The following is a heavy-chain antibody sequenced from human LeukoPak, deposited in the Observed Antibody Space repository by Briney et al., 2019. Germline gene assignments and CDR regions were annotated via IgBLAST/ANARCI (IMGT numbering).Heavy chain of an antibody. V-gene: IGHV3-23*01. Sequence: PGGSLRLSCAASGFAFSSYGMSWVRQAPGKGLEWVSAISGSGGSTYYADSVKGRFTISRDNSKNTLYLQMNSLRAEDTAVYYCASVVVTATSLGAFDIWGQGTMVTVSS. J-gene: IGHJ3*02. CDR3: ASVVVTATSLGAFDI. D-gene: IGHD2-21*02. CDR1: GFAFSSYG. CDR2: ISGSGGST.